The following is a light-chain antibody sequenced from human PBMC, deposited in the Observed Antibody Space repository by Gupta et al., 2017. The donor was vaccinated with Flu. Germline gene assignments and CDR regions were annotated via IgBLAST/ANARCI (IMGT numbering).Light chain of an antibody. Sequence: TLSVSLGERATLSCWARRSVCSNLAWYQQKPGQAPRLLIYGASARATGIPARFSGNGSGIEFTLTISSLQSEDFAVYYCQQYNNWPPPFTFGPGTKVAVK. CDR2: GAS. CDR3: QQYNNWPPPFT. V-gene: IGKV3-15*01. J-gene: IGKJ3*01. CDR1: RSVCSN.